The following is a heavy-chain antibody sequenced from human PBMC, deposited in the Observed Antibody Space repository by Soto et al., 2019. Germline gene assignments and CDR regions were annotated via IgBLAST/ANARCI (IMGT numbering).Heavy chain of an antibody. V-gene: IGHV4-39*01. CDR1: GGSISSSSYY. Sequence: PSETLSLTCTVSGGSISSSSYYWVWIRHPPGKGLEWIGSIYYSGSTYYHPSLKSRVTISVDTSKNQFSLKLSSVTAADTAVYYCARTTRGYSCGSVDYWGQGTLVTVSS. CDR3: ARTTRGYSCGSVDY. J-gene: IGHJ4*02. CDR2: IYYSGST. D-gene: IGHD5-18*01.